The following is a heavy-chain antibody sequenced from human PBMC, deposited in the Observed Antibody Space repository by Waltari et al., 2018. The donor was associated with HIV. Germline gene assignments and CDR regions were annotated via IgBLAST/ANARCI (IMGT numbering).Heavy chain of an antibody. J-gene: IGHJ4*02. CDR2: MNPNSGNT. Sequence: QVQLVQSGAEVKKPGASVKVSCKASGYTFTSYDVNWVRQATGQGLEWMGWMNPNSGNTGYAQKFQGRSSLTRNTSISTAYMELSSLTSEDTAVYYCARNDQLIRYFVYWGQGTLVTVSS. V-gene: IGHV1-8*01. CDR1: GYTFTSYD. D-gene: IGHD3-9*01. CDR3: ARNDQLIRYFVY.